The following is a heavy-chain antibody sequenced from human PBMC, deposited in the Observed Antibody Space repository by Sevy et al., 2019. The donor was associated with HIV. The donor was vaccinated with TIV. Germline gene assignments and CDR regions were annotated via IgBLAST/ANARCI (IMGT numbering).Heavy chain of an antibody. Sequence: SQTLSLTCAVYGGSFSGYYWSWIRQPPGKGLEWIGEINHSGSTNYNPSLKSRVTISVDTSKNQFSLKLGSVTAADAAVYYCARGGVLGYCSGGSCYSFYWFDPWGQGTLVTVSS. J-gene: IGHJ5*02. CDR1: GGSFSGYY. D-gene: IGHD2-15*01. CDR3: ARGGVLGYCSGGSCYSFYWFDP. CDR2: INHSGST. V-gene: IGHV4-34*01.